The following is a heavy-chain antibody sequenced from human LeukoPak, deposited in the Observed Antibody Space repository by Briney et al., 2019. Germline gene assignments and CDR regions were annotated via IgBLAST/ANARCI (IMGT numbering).Heavy chain of an antibody. CDR3: ARQGRIVVVTTTHDAFDI. V-gene: IGHV5-51*01. CDR1: GYSFTTYW. CDR2: IYPGDSDA. D-gene: IGHD2-21*02. J-gene: IGHJ3*02. Sequence: KPGESLQISCTGFGYSFTTYWIGWVRQMPGKGLEWMGIIYPGDSDARYSPSFQGQVTISVDKSISTAYLQWSSLKAWDTAMYYCARQGRIVVVTTTHDAFDIWGQGTMVTVSS.